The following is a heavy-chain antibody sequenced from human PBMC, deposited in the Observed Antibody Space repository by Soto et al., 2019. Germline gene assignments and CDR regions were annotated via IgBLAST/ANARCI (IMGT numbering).Heavy chain of an antibody. CDR1: GFTFDDYG. CDR3: AREVSGAAADKGKYYLDY. D-gene: IGHD6-13*01. CDR2: INWNGGST. J-gene: IGHJ4*02. V-gene: IGHV3-20*04. Sequence: GGSLRLSCAASGFTFDDYGMSWVRQAPGKGLEWVSGINWNGGSTGYADSVKGRFTISRDNAKNSLYLQMNSLRAEDTALYYCAREVSGAAADKGKYYLDYWGQGTLVTGS.